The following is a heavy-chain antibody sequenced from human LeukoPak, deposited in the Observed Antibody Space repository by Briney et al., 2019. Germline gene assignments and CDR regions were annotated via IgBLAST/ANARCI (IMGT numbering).Heavy chain of an antibody. V-gene: IGHV4-39*01. Sequence: KSSETLSLTCTVSGGSISSSSYYWGWLRQPPGKGLEWIGSIYYSGSTYYNPSLKSRVTISVDTSKNQFSLKLSSVTAADTAVYYCARQRWFGEIDYWGQGTLVTVSS. CDR2: IYYSGST. CDR3: ARQRWFGEIDY. J-gene: IGHJ4*02. CDR1: GGSISSSSYY. D-gene: IGHD3-10*01.